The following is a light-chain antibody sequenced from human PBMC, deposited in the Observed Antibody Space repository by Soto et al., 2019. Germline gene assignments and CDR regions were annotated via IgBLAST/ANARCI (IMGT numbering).Light chain of an antibody. J-gene: IGKJ1*01. CDR1: RYISNN. CDR3: QQYNNWPPWT. V-gene: IGKV3-15*01. Sequence: EIVLTQSPVTLSVSPGERATLSCWASRYISNNLAWYQQKPGQAPRLLIYDTSTRATGIPARFSGSGSGAEFTLTISSLQSEDFAVYYCQQYNNWPPWTFGQGTKVDIK. CDR2: DTS.